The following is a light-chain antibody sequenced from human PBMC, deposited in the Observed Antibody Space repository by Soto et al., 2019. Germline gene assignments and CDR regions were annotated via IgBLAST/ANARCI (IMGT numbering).Light chain of an antibody. CDR2: DAS. Sequence: EIVMTQSPATLSVSPGERATLSCRASQSVSSNLAWYQQKPGQAPRLLIFDASTRATGISARFSGSGSGTEFPLTISSLQSEDFAVYYCQQYNNWPLTFGGGTKVEIK. CDR3: QQYNNWPLT. J-gene: IGKJ4*01. V-gene: IGKV3-15*01. CDR1: QSVSSN.